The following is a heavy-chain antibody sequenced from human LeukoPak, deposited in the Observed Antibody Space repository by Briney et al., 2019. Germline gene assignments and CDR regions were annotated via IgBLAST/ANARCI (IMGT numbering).Heavy chain of an antibody. D-gene: IGHD3-3*01. CDR1: GFTFSNYN. J-gene: IGHJ4*02. Sequence: GGSLRLSCAASGFTFSNYNVNWVRQAPGKGLEWVSYISSSSSTIHYAESVKGRFTISRDNARNSLYLQMNSLRAEDTAVYYCAIDFLEDDYWGQGTLVTVSS. V-gene: IGHV3-48*01. CDR2: ISSSSSTI. CDR3: AIDFLEDDY.